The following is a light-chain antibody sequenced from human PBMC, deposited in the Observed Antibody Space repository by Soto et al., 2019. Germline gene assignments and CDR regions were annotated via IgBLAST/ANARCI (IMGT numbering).Light chain of an antibody. Sequence: MQMTQSQSSLSASVGDRVTITCRASQGISNYLAWYQQKPGKVPKLLIYAASTLQSGVPSRFSGSGSGTDFTLTITSLQPEDVATYYCQKYNSARWTFGQGTKVDIK. CDR3: QKYNSARWT. V-gene: IGKV1-27*01. CDR1: QGISNY. CDR2: AAS. J-gene: IGKJ1*01.